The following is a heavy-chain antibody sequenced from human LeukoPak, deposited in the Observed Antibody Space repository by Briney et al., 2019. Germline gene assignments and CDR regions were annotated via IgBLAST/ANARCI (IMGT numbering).Heavy chain of an antibody. Sequence: ASVRISCKVSGYTVTDYYMHWVQQAPGKGLEWMGLVDPEDGETIYAEKFQGRVTITADTSTDTAYMELSSLRSEDTAVYYCATDYGGNWAYWGQGTLVTVSS. CDR1: GYTVTDYY. CDR3: ATDYGGNWAY. J-gene: IGHJ4*02. CDR2: VDPEDGET. D-gene: IGHD4-23*01. V-gene: IGHV1-69-2*01.